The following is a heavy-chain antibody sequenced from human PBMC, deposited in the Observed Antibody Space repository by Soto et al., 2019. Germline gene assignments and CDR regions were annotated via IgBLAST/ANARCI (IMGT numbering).Heavy chain of an antibody. V-gene: IGHV4-34*01. J-gene: IGHJ4*02. Sequence: QVQLQQWGAGLLKPSETLSLTCAVYGGSFSGYYWSWIRQPPGKGLEWIGEINHSGSTNYNPSLKGRVTISVDTSKNQFSLKLSSVTAADTAVYYCARGPGDGSGSYYLDYWGQGTLVTVSS. CDR2: INHSGST. CDR3: ARGPGDGSGSYYLDY. D-gene: IGHD3-10*01. CDR1: GGSFSGYY.